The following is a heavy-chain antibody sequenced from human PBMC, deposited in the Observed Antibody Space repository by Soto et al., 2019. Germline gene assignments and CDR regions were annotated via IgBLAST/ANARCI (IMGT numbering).Heavy chain of an antibody. CDR1: GYSFTSYS. D-gene: IGHD3-22*01. V-gene: IGHV5-10-1*01. CDR3: ARLSTMIVAVPGAFDI. J-gene: IGHJ3*02. CDR2: IYPSDSYT. Sequence: ESLKIPCMGSGYSFTSYSISWVRQMPGKGPEWMGRIYPSDSYTIYSPSFQGHVTISADKSISTADLQWSSLKASDTAMYYCARLSTMIVAVPGAFDIWGQGTMVTLSS.